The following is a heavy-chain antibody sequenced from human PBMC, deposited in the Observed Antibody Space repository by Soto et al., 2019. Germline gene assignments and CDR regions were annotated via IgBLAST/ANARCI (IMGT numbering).Heavy chain of an antibody. J-gene: IGHJ5*02. Sequence: ASVKVSCKASGYTFTSYGISWVRQAPGQGLEWMGWISAYNGNTNYAQKLQGRVTMTTDTSTSTAYMELRSLRSDDTAVYYCARTGNYYDSSAMNWFDPWGQGTLVTVPQ. CDR1: GYTFTSYG. CDR2: ISAYNGNT. CDR3: ARTGNYYDSSAMNWFDP. V-gene: IGHV1-18*04. D-gene: IGHD3-22*01.